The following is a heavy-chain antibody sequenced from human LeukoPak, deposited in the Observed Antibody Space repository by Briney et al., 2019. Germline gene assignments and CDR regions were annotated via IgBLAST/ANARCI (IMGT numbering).Heavy chain of an antibody. Sequence: PGGSLRLSCAASGFTVSSNYMNWVRQAPGKGLEWVSSISSSSSYIYYADSVKGRFTISRDNAKNSLYLQMNSLRAEDTAVYYCARDQAVAIEHYYYYGMDVWGQGTTVTVSS. CDR1: GFTVSSNY. CDR2: ISSSSSYI. CDR3: ARDQAVAIEHYYYYGMDV. V-gene: IGHV3-21*01. D-gene: IGHD6-19*01. J-gene: IGHJ6*02.